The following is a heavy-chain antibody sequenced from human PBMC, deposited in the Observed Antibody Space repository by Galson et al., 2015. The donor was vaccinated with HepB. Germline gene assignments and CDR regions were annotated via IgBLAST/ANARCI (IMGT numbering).Heavy chain of an antibody. Sequence: SLRLSCAASGFTFSSYSMNWVRQAPGKGLEWVSFISRDNSYMYNADSVKGRFTISRDNAENSLYLQMSNLSAEDTAVYYCARSFLGDFWSGYYFEYWGQGVLVTVSS. CDR1: GFTFSSYS. CDR2: ISRDNSYM. D-gene: IGHD3-3*01. J-gene: IGHJ4*02. CDR3: ARSFLGDFWSGYYFEY. V-gene: IGHV3-21*01.